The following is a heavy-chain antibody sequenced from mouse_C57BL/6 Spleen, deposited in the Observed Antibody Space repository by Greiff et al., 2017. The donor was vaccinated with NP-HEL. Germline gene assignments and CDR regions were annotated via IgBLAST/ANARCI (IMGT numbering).Heavy chain of an antibody. CDR1: GYTFTSYW. V-gene: IGHV1-53*01. J-gene: IGHJ4*01. Sequence: QVQLQQPGTELVKPGASVKLSCKASGYTFTSYWMHWVKQRPGQGLEWIGNINPSNGGTNYNEKFKSKATLTVDKSSSTAYMQRSSLTSEDAAVYYCARDGYYYAMDYWGQGTSVTVSS. CDR3: ARDGYYYAMDY. D-gene: IGHD2-3*01. CDR2: INPSNGGT.